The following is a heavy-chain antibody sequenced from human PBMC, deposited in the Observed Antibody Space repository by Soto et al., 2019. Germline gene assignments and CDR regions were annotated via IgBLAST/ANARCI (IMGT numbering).Heavy chain of an antibody. CDR1: GFTFSSYA. CDR3: ARDRTRITIFGVARPSDAFDI. CDR2: ISYDGSNK. J-gene: IGHJ3*02. V-gene: IGHV3-30-3*01. Sequence: PGGSLRLSCAASGFTFSSYAMHWVRQAPGKGLEWVAVISYDGSNKYYADSVKGRFTISRDNSKNTLYLQMNSLRAEDTAVYYCARDRTRITIFGVARPSDAFDIWGQGTMVTVSS. D-gene: IGHD3-3*01.